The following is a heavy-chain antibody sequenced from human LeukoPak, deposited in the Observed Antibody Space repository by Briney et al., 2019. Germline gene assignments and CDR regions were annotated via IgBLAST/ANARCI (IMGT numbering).Heavy chain of an antibody. CDR2: INSDGSIT. CDR3: AKDQGMRAGDYFDY. D-gene: IGHD3-10*01. J-gene: IGHJ4*02. CDR1: GFTFTTYW. Sequence: PGGSLRLSCAASGFTFTTYWMHWVRQAPGKGLVWVSHINSDGSITSYVDSVKGRFTISRDNAKNTLYLQMNSLRAEDTAVYYCAKDQGMRAGDYFDYWGQGTLVTVSS. V-gene: IGHV3-74*01.